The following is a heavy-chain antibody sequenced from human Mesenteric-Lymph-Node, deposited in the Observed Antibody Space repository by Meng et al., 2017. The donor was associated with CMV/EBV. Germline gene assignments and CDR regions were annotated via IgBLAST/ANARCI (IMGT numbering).Heavy chain of an antibody. V-gene: IGHV4-30-4*08. CDR2: IYYSGST. Sequence: SETLSLTCTVSGGSISSGDYYWSWIRQPPGKGLEWIGYIYYSGSTYYNPSLKSRVTISRDTSKNQFSLNLSSVTAADTAVYYCARASIFGVVIDYWGHGTLVTVSS. CDR1: GGSISSGDYY. D-gene: IGHD3-3*01. J-gene: IGHJ4*01. CDR3: ARASIFGVVIDY.